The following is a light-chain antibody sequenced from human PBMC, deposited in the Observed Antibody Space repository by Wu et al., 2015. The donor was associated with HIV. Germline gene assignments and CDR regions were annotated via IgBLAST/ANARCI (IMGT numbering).Light chain of an antibody. CDR1: QSVNGY. V-gene: IGKV3-11*01. Sequence: EIVLTQSPVTLSLSPGERATLSCRASQSVNGYLAWYQHKPGQTPRLLIYDASTRAPGVPARFRGSGAGTDFTLTIDSLEPEDFAVYYCQQRTTSIAFGQGTRLDLK. CDR3: QQRTTSIA. J-gene: IGKJ5*01. CDR2: DAS.